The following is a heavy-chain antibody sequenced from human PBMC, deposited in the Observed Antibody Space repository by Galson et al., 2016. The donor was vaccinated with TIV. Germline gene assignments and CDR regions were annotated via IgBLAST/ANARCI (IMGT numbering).Heavy chain of an antibody. Sequence: SLRLSCAASGFNFSDYYMTWVRQAPGKGLEWIAYISASGNTISYPDSVKGRFTISRDNAKNSLYLQMHRLRPEDTALYYCAKGAKDHVYHGMDVWGQGTTVSVSS. V-gene: IGHV3-11*01. D-gene: IGHD1-14*01. J-gene: IGHJ6*02. CDR3: AKGAKDHVYHGMDV. CDR1: GFNFSDYY. CDR2: ISASGNTI.